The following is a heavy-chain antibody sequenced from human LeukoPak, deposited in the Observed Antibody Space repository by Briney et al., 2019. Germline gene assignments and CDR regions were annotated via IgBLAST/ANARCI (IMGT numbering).Heavy chain of an antibody. CDR1: GGSISSTSYY. D-gene: IGHD1-7*01. CDR2: IYYSGST. V-gene: IGHV4-39*01. J-gene: IGHJ4*02. CDR3: ATSITGTTIDY. Sequence: PSETLSLTCTVSGGSISSTSYYWGWIRQPPGKGLEWIASIYYSGSTYCNPSLKSRVTIPADTSKNQFSLNLSSVTAADTAVYYCATSITGTTIDYWGQGTLVTVSS.